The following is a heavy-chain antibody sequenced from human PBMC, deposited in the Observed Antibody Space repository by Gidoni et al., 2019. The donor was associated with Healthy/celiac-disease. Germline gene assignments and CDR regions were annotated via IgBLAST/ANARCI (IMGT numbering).Heavy chain of an antibody. CDR2: IKSKTDGGTT. V-gene: IGHV3-15*01. CDR1: GFTFSNAW. CDR3: TTDIYYGSGSGEAFDI. Sequence: EVQLVESGGGLVKPGGSLRLSCAASGFTFSNAWMSWGRQAPGKGLEWVGRIKSKTDGGTTDYAAPVKGRFTISRDDSKNTLYLQMNSLKTEDTAVYYCTTDIYYGSGSGEAFDIWGQGTMVTVSS. D-gene: IGHD3-10*01. J-gene: IGHJ3*02.